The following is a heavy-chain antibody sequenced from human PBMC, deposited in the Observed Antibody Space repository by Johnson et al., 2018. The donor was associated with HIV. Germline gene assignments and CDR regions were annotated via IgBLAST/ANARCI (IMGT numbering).Heavy chain of an antibody. V-gene: IGHV3-20*04. CDR3: ARDLRDIVVPDAFDI. CDR1: GFTFDDYG. D-gene: IGHD5-12*01. Sequence: MLLVESGGGVVRPGGSLRLSCAASGFTFDDYGMSCVRQAPGKGLEWVSGINWNGGSTGYADSVKGRFTISRNNSKNKLYLQMNSLRAEDTAVYYCARDLRDIVVPDAFDIWGQGTMVTVSS. J-gene: IGHJ3*02. CDR2: INWNGGST.